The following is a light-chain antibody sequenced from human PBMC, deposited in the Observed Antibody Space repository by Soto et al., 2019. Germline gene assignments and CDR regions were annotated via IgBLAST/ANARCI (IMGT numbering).Light chain of an antibody. V-gene: IGLV2-23*01. J-gene: IGLJ2*01. CDR2: EGS. CDR3: CSYVGSRAVV. CDR1: RSDLGSYNL. Sequence: QSVLTQPASVSGSPGQSITLSCTGTRSDLGSYNLVSWYQQYPGKAPKLMVYEGSKRPSGVSDRFSGSRSGNTASLTISGLQADDDADYYCCSYVGSRAVVFGGGTKLTVL.